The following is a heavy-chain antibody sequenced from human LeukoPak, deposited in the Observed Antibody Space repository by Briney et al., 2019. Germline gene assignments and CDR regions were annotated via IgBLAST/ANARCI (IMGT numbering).Heavy chain of an antibody. CDR3: ARLHSSGRFDY. CDR1: GGSISNYY. Sequence: PSETLSLTCTVSGGSISNYYWNWIRQPPGRGLEWIGNIYYTGSTNYNPSLKSRVTISVDTSKNQFSLKLSSVTAADTAMYYCARLHSSGRFDYWGQGTLVTVSS. J-gene: IGHJ4*02. CDR2: IYYTGST. V-gene: IGHV4-59*08. D-gene: IGHD6-19*01.